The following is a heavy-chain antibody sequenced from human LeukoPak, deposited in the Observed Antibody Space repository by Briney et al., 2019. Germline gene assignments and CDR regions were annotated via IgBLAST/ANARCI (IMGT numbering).Heavy chain of an antibody. CDR3: ARGFAWLDN. Sequence: GGSLRLSCEVSGFTFRTYWMTWVRQAPGKGLKWVASVNEDGSEKYLVDPVKGRFTISRDNDKSSLFLQLHGLGAQDTAVYYCARGFAWLDNWGQGTRVTVFS. CDR1: GFTFRTYW. CDR2: VNEDGSEK. V-gene: IGHV3-7*05. D-gene: IGHD3-16*01. J-gene: IGHJ5*02.